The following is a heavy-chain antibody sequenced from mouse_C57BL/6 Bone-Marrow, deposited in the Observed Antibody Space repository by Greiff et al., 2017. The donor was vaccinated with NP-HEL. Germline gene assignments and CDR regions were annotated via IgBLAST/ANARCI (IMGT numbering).Heavy chain of an antibody. CDR1: GYTFTSYW. CDR2: IDPSDSYT. V-gene: IGHV1-59*01. CDR3: ARWRP. J-gene: IGHJ3*01. Sequence: QVQLQQPGAELVRPGTSVKLSCKASGYTFTSYWMHWVQQRPGQGLEWIGVIDPSDSYTNYHQKFKGKATLTVDTSSSTAYLQLSSLTSEDSAVYYCARWRPWGQGTLFTVSA.